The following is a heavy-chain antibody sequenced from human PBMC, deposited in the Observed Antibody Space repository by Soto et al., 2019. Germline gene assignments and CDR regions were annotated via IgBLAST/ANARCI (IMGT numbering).Heavy chain of an antibody. Sequence: SETLSLTCTVSGGSISSGVSYWSWIRQHPGKGLEWIGYIYYSGSTYYNPSLKSRVTISVDTSKNQFSLKLTSVTAADTAVYYCARDLSGYALLGSWGQGTLVTV. V-gene: IGHV4-31*03. CDR2: IYYSGST. J-gene: IGHJ4*02. D-gene: IGHD5-12*01. CDR3: ARDLSGYALLGS. CDR1: GGSISSGVSY.